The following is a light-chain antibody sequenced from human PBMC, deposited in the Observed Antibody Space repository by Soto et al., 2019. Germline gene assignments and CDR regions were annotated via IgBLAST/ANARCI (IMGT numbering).Light chain of an antibody. CDR1: QSISSSF. CDR2: GAP. CDR3: QQDDNSPIT. J-gene: IGKJ5*01. V-gene: IGKV3-20*01. Sequence: ERASLPGGAGQSISSSFLAWYQQKPGQAPRLLIYGAPSRATGIPDRFSGTGSETDFTLTISRLEPEDFAVYYCQQDDNSPITFGPGTRLEIK.